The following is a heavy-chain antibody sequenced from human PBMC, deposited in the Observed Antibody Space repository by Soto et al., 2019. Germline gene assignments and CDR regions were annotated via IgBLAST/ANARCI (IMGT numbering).Heavy chain of an antibody. CDR1: GGTFSSYT. J-gene: IGHJ5*02. D-gene: IGHD6-13*01. CDR2: IIPILGIA. CDR3: ARLASEQQLSWFVP. Sequence: SVKVSCKASGGTFSSYTISWVRQAPGQGLEWMGRIIPILGIANYAQKFQGRVTITADKSTSTAYMELSSLRSEDTAVYYCARLASEQQLSWFVPSVQTTLVTVS. V-gene: IGHV1-69*02.